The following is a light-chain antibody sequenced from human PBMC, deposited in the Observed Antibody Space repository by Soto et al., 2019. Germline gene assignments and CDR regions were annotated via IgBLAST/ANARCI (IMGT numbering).Light chain of an antibody. J-gene: IGLJ1*01. CDR2: DVS. Sequence: QSVLTQPASVSGSPGQSVTISCTGTSSDVGRYDYVSWYQQHPGKAPQLIIYDVSSRPSGVSNRFSGSKSGNTASLTISGLQAEDEADYYCNSYASSSTLYVFGTGTKLTVL. CDR3: NSYASSSTLYV. CDR1: SSDVGRYDY. V-gene: IGLV2-14*03.